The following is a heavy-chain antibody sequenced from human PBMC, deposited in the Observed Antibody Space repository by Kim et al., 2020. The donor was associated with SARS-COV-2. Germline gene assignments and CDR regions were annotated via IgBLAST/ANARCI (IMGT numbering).Heavy chain of an antibody. D-gene: IGHD3-16*01. Sequence: SETLSLTCAVYGGSFSGYYWSWIRQPPGKGLEWIGEINHSGSTNYNPSLKSRVTISVDTSKNQFSLKLSSVTAADTAVYYCARGRRVGAYYYYYYGMDVWGQGTTVTVSS. CDR2: INHSGST. CDR1: GGSFSGYY. V-gene: IGHV4-34*01. CDR3: ARGRRVGAYYYYYYGMDV. J-gene: IGHJ6*02.